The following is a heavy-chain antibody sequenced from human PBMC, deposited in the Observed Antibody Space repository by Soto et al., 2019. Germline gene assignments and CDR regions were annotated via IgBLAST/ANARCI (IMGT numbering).Heavy chain of an antibody. Sequence: PSDTLSLTCTVSGGSISIRGYYWGWILHPPGKGLEWIGTIYYSGSTYYNPSLKSRVTISVDTSKNQFSLKLSSVTAADTAVYYCATSNWFDPWGQATLVTVSS. V-gene: IGHV4-39*01. J-gene: IGHJ5*02. CDR3: ATSNWFDP. CDR2: IYYSGST. CDR1: GGSISIRGYY.